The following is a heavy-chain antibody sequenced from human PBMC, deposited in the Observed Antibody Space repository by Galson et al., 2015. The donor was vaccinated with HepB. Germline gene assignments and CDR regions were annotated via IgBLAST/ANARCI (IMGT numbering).Heavy chain of an antibody. CDR2: IRKETNGYTT. D-gene: IGHD6-13*01. CDR1: GFSFSDHY. Sequence: SLRLSCAASGFSFSDHYMDWVRQAPGKGLEWVGRIRKETNGYTTEYAASVKGRFTISRDDSKNSLYLQMNSLKTEDTAVFYCTRVAGTSFQLAAGDFWGQGTLVIVSS. V-gene: IGHV3-72*01. CDR3: TRVAGTSFQLAAGDF. J-gene: IGHJ4*02.